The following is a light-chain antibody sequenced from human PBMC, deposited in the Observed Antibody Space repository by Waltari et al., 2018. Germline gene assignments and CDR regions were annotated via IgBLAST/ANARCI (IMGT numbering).Light chain of an antibody. CDR3: CSYAGPWV. CDR2: EGS. J-gene: IGLJ3*02. Sequence: QSALTQPASVSGSPGQSITISCTGTSSNVGSSNIVSWYQQHQGKAPKLMMYEGSKRLSGVSNRFSGSKSGNTDSLTSSGLQAEDEADYYCCSYAGPWVFGGGTKLTVL. CDR1: SSNVGSSNI. V-gene: IGLV2-23*01.